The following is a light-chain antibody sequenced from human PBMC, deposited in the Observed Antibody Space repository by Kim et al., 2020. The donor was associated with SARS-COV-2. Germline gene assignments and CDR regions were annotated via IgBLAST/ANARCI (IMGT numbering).Light chain of an antibody. V-gene: IGKV2-28*01. J-gene: IGKJ4*01. CDR2: LGS. CDR1: QSLLHSNGYNY. CDR3: MQALQTLLT. Sequence: PASISCRSSQSLLHSNGYNYLDWYLQKPGQSPQLLIYLGSNRASGVPDRFSGSGSGTDVTLKISRVEAEDVGVYYCMQALQTLLTFGGGTKVDIK.